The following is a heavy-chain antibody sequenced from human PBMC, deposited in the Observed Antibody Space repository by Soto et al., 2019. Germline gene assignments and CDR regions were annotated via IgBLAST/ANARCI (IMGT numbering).Heavy chain of an antibody. J-gene: IGHJ4*02. CDR2: ISAYNGNT. CDR1: GYTFTSYG. D-gene: IGHD3-22*01. Sequence: ASVKVSCKASGYTFTSYGISWVRQAPGQGLEWMGWISAYNGNTNYAQKLQGRVTMTTDTSTSTAYMELRSLRSDDTAVYYCARDGSSGYYYGGLAYWGQGTLVTVSS. V-gene: IGHV1-18*01. CDR3: ARDGSSGYYYGGLAY.